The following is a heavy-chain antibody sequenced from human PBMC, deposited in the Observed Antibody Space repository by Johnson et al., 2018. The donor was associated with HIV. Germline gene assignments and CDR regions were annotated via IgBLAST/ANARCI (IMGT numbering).Heavy chain of an antibody. D-gene: IGHD6-19*01. J-gene: IGHJ3*02. CDR1: GFMFEDYG. CDR3: AKGQWLDAFDI. CDR2: INNDGRST. V-gene: IGHV3-20*04. Sequence: VQVVESGGGVLRPGGSLRLSCEGFGFMFEDYGLNWVRQAPGKGLEWVSRINNDGRSTTYADSVKGRFTISRDNAKNTLYLQMDSLRAEDTAVYYCAKGQWLDAFDIWGQGTMVTVSS.